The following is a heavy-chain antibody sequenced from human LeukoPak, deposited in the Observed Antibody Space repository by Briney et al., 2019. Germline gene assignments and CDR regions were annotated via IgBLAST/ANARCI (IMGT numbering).Heavy chain of an antibody. CDR1: GGSISSGSYY. V-gene: IGHV4-61*02. D-gene: IGHD4-17*01. CDR3: ARGGYYGDYGDAFDI. CDR2: IYTSGST. J-gene: IGHJ3*02. Sequence: PSQTLSLTCTVSGGSISSGSYYWSWIRQPAGKGLEWIGRIYTSGSTNYNPSLKSRVTISVDTSKNQFSLKLSSVTAADTAVYYCARGGYYGDYGDAFDIWGQGTMVTVSS.